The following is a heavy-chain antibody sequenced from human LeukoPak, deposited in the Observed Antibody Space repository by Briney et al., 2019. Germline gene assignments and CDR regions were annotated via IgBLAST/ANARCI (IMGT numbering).Heavy chain of an antibody. V-gene: IGHV1-8*01. D-gene: IGHD4-11*01. CDR3: ARVVRRRDYRNAFDI. J-gene: IGHJ3*02. CDR2: MNPNSGNT. CDR1: GYTFTSYD. Sequence: GAXVKVSCKASGYTFTSYDINWVRQAPGQGLEGMGWMNPNSGNTVYAQKFQGRVTMTRNTSISTAYMELSSLRSEDTAVYYCARVVRRRDYRNAFDIWGQGTMVTVSS.